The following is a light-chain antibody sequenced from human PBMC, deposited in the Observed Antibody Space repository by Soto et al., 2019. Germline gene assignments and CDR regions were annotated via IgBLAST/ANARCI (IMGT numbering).Light chain of an antibody. CDR2: GAS. V-gene: IGKV3-20*01. CDR3: QQYGSSSYT. Sequence: EIVLTQSPGTLSLSPGERATLSCRASQSVSSTYLAWYQQNPGQAPRLLIYGASSRATGIPDRFSGSGSGKEFPLTNSRLEHEDFAVYFCQQYGSSSYTFGQGTKLAI. CDR1: QSVSSTY. J-gene: IGKJ2*01.